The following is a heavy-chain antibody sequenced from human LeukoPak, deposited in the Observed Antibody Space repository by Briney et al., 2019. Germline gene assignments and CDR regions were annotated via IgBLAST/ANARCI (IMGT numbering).Heavy chain of an antibody. CDR1: GFTFSDYY. V-gene: IGHV3-11*04. Sequence: GGSLRPSCAASGFTFSDYYMSWIRQAPGKGLEWVSYINSSGSTIYYADSVKGRFTISRDNAKNSLYLQMNSLRAEDTAVYYCARDASGLEGGAFDIWGQGTMVTVSS. D-gene: IGHD3-10*01. CDR3: ARDASGLEGGAFDI. J-gene: IGHJ3*02. CDR2: INSSGSTI.